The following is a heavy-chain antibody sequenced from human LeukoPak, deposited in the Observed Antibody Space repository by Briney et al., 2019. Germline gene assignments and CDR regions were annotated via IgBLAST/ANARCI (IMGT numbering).Heavy chain of an antibody. D-gene: IGHD3-9*01. J-gene: IGHJ4*02. CDR3: AREGGDILTGYYNDY. CDR1: GFTFSSYG. CDR2: IWYDGSNK. V-gene: IGHV3-33*01. Sequence: GRSLSLSCAASGFTFSSYGMHWVRQAPGKGLEWVAVIWYDGSNKYYADSVKGRFTISRDNSKNTLYLQMNSLRAEDTAVYYCAREGGDILTGYYNDYWGQGTLVTVSS.